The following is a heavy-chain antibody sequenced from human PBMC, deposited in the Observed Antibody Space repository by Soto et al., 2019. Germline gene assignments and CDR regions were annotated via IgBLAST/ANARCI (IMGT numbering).Heavy chain of an antibody. Sequence: QSGGSLRLSCAASGFTFSSYEMNWVRQAPGKGLEWVSYISSSGSTIYYADSVKGRFTISRDNAKNSLYLQMNSLRAEDTAVYYCASGRDQTTVWTWGQGTLVTVSS. D-gene: IGHD4-17*01. V-gene: IGHV3-48*03. CDR1: GFTFSSYE. J-gene: IGHJ5*02. CDR3: ASGRDQTTVWT. CDR2: ISSSGSTI.